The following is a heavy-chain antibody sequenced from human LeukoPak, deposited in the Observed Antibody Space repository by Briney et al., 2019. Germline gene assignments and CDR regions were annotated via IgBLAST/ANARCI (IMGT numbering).Heavy chain of an antibody. CDR1: GGTFSSYT. CDR3: ATGTTTITAGAFDI. V-gene: IGHV1-69*02. J-gene: IGHJ3*02. CDR2: IITILGIT. D-gene: IGHD4-17*01. Sequence: SVKVSCKASGGTFSSYTINWVRQAPGQGLEWMGRIITILGITNYAQNSQGRVTIRADKSTSTAYMELSDLRSEDTAVYYCATGTTTITAGAFDIWGQGTMVTVSS.